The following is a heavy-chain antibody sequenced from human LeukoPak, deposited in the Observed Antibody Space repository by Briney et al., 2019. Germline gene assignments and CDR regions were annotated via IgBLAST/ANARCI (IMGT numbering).Heavy chain of an antibody. CDR1: GGSISSSSYH. J-gene: IGHJ4*02. CDR2: IYYSGST. V-gene: IGHV4-39*01. Sequence: SETLSLTCTVSGGSISSSSYHWGWIRQPPGKGLEWIGSIYYSGSTYYNPSLKSRVTISVDTSKNQFSLKLSSVTAADTAVYYCARRAAGSSSWYNPYFDYWGQGTLVTVSS. D-gene: IGHD6-13*01. CDR3: ARRAAGSSSWYNPYFDY.